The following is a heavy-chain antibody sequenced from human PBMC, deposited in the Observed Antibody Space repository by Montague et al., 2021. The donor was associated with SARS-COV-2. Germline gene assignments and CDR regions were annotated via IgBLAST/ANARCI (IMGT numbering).Heavy chain of an antibody. V-gene: IGHV4-59*01. CDR3: ARGLENYGSGSHHFDL. Sequence: SETRSLTCAVSGGPITSYHWNWIRQPPGKGLEYVGYIYHSGSTTYNPSLKSRVSISVDTSKNQFSLKLRSVTAADTAVYYCARGLENYGSGSHHFDLWGQGTLVTVSS. CDR2: IYHSGST. D-gene: IGHD3-10*01. CDR1: GGPITSYH. J-gene: IGHJ5*02.